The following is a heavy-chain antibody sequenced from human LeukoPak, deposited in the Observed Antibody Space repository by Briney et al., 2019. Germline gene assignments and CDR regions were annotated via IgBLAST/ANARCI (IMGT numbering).Heavy chain of an antibody. D-gene: IGHD5-24*01. Sequence: GGSLRLSCAASGFTVSSNYMSWVRQAPGKGLEWVSVIYSGGSTYYADSVKGRFTISRDNSKNTLYLQMNSLRAEDTAVYYCARVRMATTDYFDYWGQGTLVTVSS. CDR2: IYSGGST. V-gene: IGHV3-53*01. J-gene: IGHJ4*02. CDR3: ARVRMATTDYFDY. CDR1: GFTVSSNY.